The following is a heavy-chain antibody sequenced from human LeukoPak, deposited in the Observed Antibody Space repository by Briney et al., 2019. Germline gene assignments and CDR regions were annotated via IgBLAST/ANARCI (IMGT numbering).Heavy chain of an antibody. V-gene: IGHV3-23*01. CDR2: ISGDDGNT. CDR1: GFTFSSYG. D-gene: IGHD3-22*01. CDR3: AARYDSTAYPLH. Sequence: GGPLRLSCVASGFTFSSYGCRGVRQAPEGGLEWVSAISGDDGNTYHVDSVKGRLTISRDNSKNTLYRQMNSLRAEDTDVYYCAARYDSTAYPLHWGQGTLVTVSS. J-gene: IGHJ4*02.